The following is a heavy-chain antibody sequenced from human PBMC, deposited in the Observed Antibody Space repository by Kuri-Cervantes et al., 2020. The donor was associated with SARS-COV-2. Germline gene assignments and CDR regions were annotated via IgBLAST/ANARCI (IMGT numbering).Heavy chain of an antibody. D-gene: IGHD6-13*01. CDR1: GFTFSSYA. J-gene: IGHJ4*01. V-gene: IGHV3-23*01. CDR3: ARASSSWYKDYFDF. Sequence: GESLKISCAASGFTFSSYAMSWARQAPGKGLEWVSAISGSGGSTYYADSVKGRFIISRDNVGKSLYLEMNSLRAEDTAVYYCARASSSWYKDYFDFWGQGARVTVSS. CDR2: ISGSGGST.